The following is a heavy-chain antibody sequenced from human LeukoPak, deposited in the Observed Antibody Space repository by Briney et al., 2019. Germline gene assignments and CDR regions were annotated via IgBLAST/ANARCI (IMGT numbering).Heavy chain of an antibody. V-gene: IGHV3-7*01. J-gene: IGHJ4*02. Sequence: GGSLRLSCAASGFTFSIYWMTWVRQAPGKGLEWVANIKQDGSEKYYVDSVKGRLTISRDNAKNSLFLQMNSLRAEDTGVYYCATDRSVGATYRFDHWGQGILVTVSS. CDR3: ATDRSVGATYRFDH. D-gene: IGHD1-26*01. CDR1: GFTFSIYW. CDR2: IKQDGSEK.